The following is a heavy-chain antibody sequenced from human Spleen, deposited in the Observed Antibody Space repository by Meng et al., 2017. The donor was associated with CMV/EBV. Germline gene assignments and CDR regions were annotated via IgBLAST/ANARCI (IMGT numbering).Heavy chain of an antibody. CDR1: GFTVSSYG. Sequence: VECGGGGVQPGGSLGLSLAPSGFTVSSYGMHWVRQAPGKGLEWVAFIRYDGSNKYYADSVKGRFTISRDNSKNTLYLQMNSLRAEDTAVYYCARGYFDYWGQGTLVTVSS. CDR2: IRYDGSNK. D-gene: IGHD3-16*01. V-gene: IGHV3-30*02. J-gene: IGHJ4*02. CDR3: ARGYFDY.